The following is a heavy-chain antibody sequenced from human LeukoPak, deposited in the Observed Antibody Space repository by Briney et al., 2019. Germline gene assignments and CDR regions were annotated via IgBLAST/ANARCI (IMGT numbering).Heavy chain of an antibody. CDR2: INHSGST. J-gene: IGHJ4*02. Sequence: PSETLSLTCGVYGGSFSGYYWSWIRQPPGKGLEWIGEINHSGSTNYNPSLKSRVTISVDTSKNQFSLKLSSVTAADTAVYYCARLYSGSYIYWGQGTLVTVSS. V-gene: IGHV4-34*01. CDR1: GGSFSGYY. CDR3: ARLYSGSYIY. D-gene: IGHD1-26*01.